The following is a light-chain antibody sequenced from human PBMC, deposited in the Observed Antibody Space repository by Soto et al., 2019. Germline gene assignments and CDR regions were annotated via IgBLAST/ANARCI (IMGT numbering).Light chain of an antibody. CDR2: GAS. J-gene: IGKJ1*01. CDR3: QQYGSSCT. V-gene: IGKV3-20*01. Sequence: EIVLTQSPGTLSLSPGERATLSCRASQSVSNNYLDWYQQQPGQAPRLLIYGASNSATGIPARLSSSGSGTDFTLTSSRLEPEDFAVYYCQQYGSSCTFGQGTKVEIK. CDR1: QSVSNNY.